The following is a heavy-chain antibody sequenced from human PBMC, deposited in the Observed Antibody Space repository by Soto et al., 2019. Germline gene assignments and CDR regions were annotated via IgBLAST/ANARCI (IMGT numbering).Heavy chain of an antibody. CDR2: IYYSGST. CDR3: ARHDWWGHHYYYGMDV. J-gene: IGHJ6*02. Sequence: SETLSLTCTVSGGSISSSSYYWGWIRQPPGKGPEWIGSIYYSGSTYYNPSLKSRVTISVDTSKNQFSLKLSSVTAADTAVYYCARHDWWGHHYYYGMDVWGQGTTVTVSS. V-gene: IGHV4-39*01. D-gene: IGHD2-21*02. CDR1: GGSISSSSYY.